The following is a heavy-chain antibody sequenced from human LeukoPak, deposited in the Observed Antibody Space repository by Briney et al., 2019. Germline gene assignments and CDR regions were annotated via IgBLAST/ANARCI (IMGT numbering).Heavy chain of an antibody. CDR1: GGTFSSYA. CDR2: IVPIFGTA. CDR3: AREYEGVIAFDY. Sequence: SVKVSCKASGGTFSSYAISWVRQAPGQGLEWMGGIVPIFGTANYAQKFQGRVTITADESTSTAYMELSSLRSEDTAVYYCAREYEGVIAFDYWGQGTLVTVSS. V-gene: IGHV1-69*13. J-gene: IGHJ4*02. D-gene: IGHD3-16*02.